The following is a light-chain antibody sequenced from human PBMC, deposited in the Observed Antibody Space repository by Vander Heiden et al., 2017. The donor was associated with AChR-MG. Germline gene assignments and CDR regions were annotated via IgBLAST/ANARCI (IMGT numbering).Light chain of an antibody. CDR3: QQRDSTLYT. V-gene: IGKV1-39*01. CDR1: QSISSY. Sequence: DIQMTQSPSSLSASVGDGVTITCRASQSISSYLNWYQQKPGKAPKLLIYAASSLQSGVPSRFSGSGSGTDFTLTISRLQPEDFATYYCQQRDSTLYTFGQGTKLDIK. CDR2: AAS. J-gene: IGKJ2*01.